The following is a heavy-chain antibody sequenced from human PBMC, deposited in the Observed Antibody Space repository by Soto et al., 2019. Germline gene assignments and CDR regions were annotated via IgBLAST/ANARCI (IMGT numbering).Heavy chain of an antibody. V-gene: IGHV3-30*18. CDR2: ISYDGSNK. J-gene: IGHJ6*02. D-gene: IGHD3-10*01. CDR3: AKGDYGSGSHYYYYYGRDV. Sequence: QVQLVESGGGVVQPGRSLRLSCAASGFTFSSYGMHWVRQAPGKGLEWVAVISYDGSNKYYADSVKGRFTISRDNSKSTLYLQVNSLRAEDTAVYYCAKGDYGSGSHYYYYYGRDVWGQGPTVTVCS. CDR1: GFTFSSYG.